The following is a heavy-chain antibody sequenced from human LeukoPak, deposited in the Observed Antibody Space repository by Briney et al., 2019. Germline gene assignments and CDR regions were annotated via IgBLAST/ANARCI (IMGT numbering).Heavy chain of an antibody. CDR2: IYYSGRT. V-gene: IGHV4-39*07. CDR3: ARGYNWFDP. CDR1: GGSISSSNYY. Sequence: SETLSLTCTVSGGSISSSNYYWGWIRQPPGEGLEWIGSIYYSGRTYYNPSLKSRVTISVDTSKNQFSLKVSSVTAADTAIYYCARGYNWFDPWGQGTLVTVSS. J-gene: IGHJ5*02.